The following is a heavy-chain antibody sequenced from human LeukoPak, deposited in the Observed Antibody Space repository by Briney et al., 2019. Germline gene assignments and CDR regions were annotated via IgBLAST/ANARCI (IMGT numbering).Heavy chain of an antibody. Sequence: GGALRLFCAASGFTFSSYGMHWVRQAPGKGPEWVAVISYDGSNKYYADSVKGRFTISRDNSKNTLYLQMNTLRAEDTAVYYCAKDPYYYGSGSYDNWFDPLGQGTLVTVSS. CDR2: ISYDGSNK. D-gene: IGHD3-10*01. CDR1: GFTFSSYG. J-gene: IGHJ5*02. V-gene: IGHV3-30*18. CDR3: AKDPYYYGSGSYDNWFDP.